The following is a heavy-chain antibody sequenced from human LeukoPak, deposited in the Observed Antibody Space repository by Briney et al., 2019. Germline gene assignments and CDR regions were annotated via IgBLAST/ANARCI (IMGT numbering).Heavy chain of an antibody. V-gene: IGHV3-23*01. J-gene: IGHJ3*02. Sequence: PGGSLRLSCAASGFTFTTYAMNWVRQAPGKGLEWVSTISGGGIGTFYADSVKGRFTISRDNSKNTLYLQMNSLGAEDTAIYYCARRDIATGLAFDIWGQGTMVTVSS. D-gene: IGHD6-13*01. CDR2: ISGGGIGT. CDR3: ARRDIATGLAFDI. CDR1: GFTFTTYA.